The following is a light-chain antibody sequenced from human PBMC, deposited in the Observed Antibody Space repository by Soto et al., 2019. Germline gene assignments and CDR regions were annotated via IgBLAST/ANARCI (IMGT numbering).Light chain of an antibody. J-gene: IGKJ1*01. CDR1: QSITTH. V-gene: IGKV1-16*01. Sequence: SPACLCVLVGNRVNITGLASQSITTHVNWYQQQPGRAPNLLIYAASGLQSGVPSRFSGSGSGTEFTLRISILEAEDFGTYYCKQSTRWSRAFGQGTKVDI. CDR3: KQSTRWSRA. CDR2: AAS.